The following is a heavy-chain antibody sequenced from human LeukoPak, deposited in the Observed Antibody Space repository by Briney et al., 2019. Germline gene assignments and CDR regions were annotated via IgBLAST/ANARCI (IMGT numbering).Heavy chain of an antibody. V-gene: IGHV3-30*18. D-gene: IGHD6-13*01. CDR3: AKSLSDGYDY. J-gene: IGHJ4*02. CDR2: ISYDGSYK. Sequence: GGSLRLSCAASAFTFNNYGMHWVRQAPGKGLEWVAVISYDGSYKYYTDSVKGRFTISRDNSKNTLHLQMNSLRADDTAVYYCAKSLSDGYDYWGQGTPVTVSS. CDR1: AFTFNNYG.